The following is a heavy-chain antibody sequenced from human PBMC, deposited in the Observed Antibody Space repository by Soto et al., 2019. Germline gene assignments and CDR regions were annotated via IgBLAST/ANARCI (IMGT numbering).Heavy chain of an antibody. CDR3: AKDLYGDQGFDY. CDR1: GFTFTSFG. J-gene: IGHJ4*02. V-gene: IGHV3-30*18. CDR2: VSDDGSNK. Sequence: QVQLVESGGDVVQPGRSLRLSCAASGFTFTSFGMHWVRQAPGKGLEWVALVSDDGSNKYYADSVKGRFTISRDNSKNTLYLQMNSLRAEDTAEYFCAKDLYGDQGFDYWGQGTLVTVSS. D-gene: IGHD4-17*01.